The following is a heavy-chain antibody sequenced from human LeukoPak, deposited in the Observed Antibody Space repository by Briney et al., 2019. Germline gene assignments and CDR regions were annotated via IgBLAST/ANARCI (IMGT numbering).Heavy chain of an antibody. CDR3: ARDFDY. CDR1: GFTFSSYE. V-gene: IGHV3-48*03. CDR2: ISSSGSII. J-gene: IGHJ4*02. Sequence: GGSLRLSCAASGFTFSSYEMNWVRQAPGKGLEWVSYISSSGSIIYCADSVKGRFTISRDNAKNSLFLQMNSLRAEDTAVYYCARDFDYWGQGTLVTVSS.